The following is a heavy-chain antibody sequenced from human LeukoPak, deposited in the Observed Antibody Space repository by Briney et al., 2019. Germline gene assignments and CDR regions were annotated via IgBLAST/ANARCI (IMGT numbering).Heavy chain of an antibody. D-gene: IGHD1-26*01. J-gene: IGHJ4*02. CDR3: ASKTTKSSGSYYTVDY. V-gene: IGHV4-39*01. CDR1: GGSISSSSYY. CDR2: IYYSGST. Sequence: SETLSLTCTVSGGSISSSSYYWGWIRQPPGKGLEWIGSIYYSGSTYYNPSLKSRVTISVDTPKNQFSLKLSSVTAADTAVYYCASKTTKSSGSYYTVDYWGQGTLVTVSS.